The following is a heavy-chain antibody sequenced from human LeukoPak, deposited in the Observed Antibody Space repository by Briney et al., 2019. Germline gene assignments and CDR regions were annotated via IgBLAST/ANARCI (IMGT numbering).Heavy chain of an antibody. D-gene: IGHD4-17*01. CDR1: GGSIRSYY. Sequence: SETLSLTCTVSGGSIRSYYWSWIRQPPGKGLEWIGHIYYSGSTNYNPSLTSRVSITVDTSKNQFSLKLSSVTAADTAVYYCARTGSTVTMLYPFDHWGQGTLVSVSS. CDR3: ARTGSTVTMLYPFDH. CDR2: IYYSGST. V-gene: IGHV4-59*01. J-gene: IGHJ4*02.